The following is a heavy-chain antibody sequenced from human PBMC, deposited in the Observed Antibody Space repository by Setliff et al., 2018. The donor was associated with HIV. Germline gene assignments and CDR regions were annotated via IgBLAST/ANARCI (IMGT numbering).Heavy chain of an antibody. V-gene: IGHV3-23*01. CDR3: AKLREGHVYSQYDS. CDR2: ISGSGGGT. D-gene: IGHD2-21*01. Sequence: GGSLRLSCAASGFTFTPYAMNWVRQAPGKGLEWVSGISGSGGGTYYAGSVKGRFTISRDNSQNALYLQMDSRRAEDTAVYHCAKLREGHVYSQYDSWGHGTLVTVSS. CDR1: GFTFTPYA. J-gene: IGHJ5*01.